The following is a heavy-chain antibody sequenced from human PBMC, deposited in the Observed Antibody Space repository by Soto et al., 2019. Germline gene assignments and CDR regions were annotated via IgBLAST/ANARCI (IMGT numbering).Heavy chain of an antibody. CDR2: ISGSGSSR. CDR3: AKELLWLGESLERYFDY. J-gene: IGHJ4*02. D-gene: IGHD3-10*01. CDR1: GFTFSTYA. Sequence: PGGSLRLSCAASGFTFSTYAMSWVRQAPGKGLEWVSAISGSGSSRYYADSAKGRFTISRDNSKNTLFLQLNSLRAEDTAVYYCAKELLWLGESLERYFDYWGQGTLVTVSS. V-gene: IGHV3-23*01.